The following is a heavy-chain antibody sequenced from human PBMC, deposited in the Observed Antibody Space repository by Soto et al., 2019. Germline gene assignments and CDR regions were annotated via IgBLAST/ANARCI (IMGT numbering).Heavy chain of an antibody. Sequence: QVQLVQSGAEVKKPGSSVKVSCKASVSTFSSYAISWVRQAPGQGLEWRGGIIPIFDTADYAQKFQGRVTITADDSPNTASMWLICLRPEDTAVYYCAGYSNGLPGYYYGMDVWGQGTRVTVSS. CDR2: IIPIFDTA. CDR3: AGYSNGLPGYYYGMDV. V-gene: IGHV1-69*12. D-gene: IGHD3-22*01. J-gene: IGHJ6*02. CDR1: VSTFSSYA.